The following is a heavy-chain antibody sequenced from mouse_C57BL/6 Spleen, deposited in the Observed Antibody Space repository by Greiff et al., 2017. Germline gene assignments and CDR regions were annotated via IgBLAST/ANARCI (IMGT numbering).Heavy chain of an antibody. V-gene: IGHV1-55*01. CDR2: IYPGSGST. CDR3: AREDGSSWFAY. D-gene: IGHD2-3*01. Sequence: VQLQQPGAELVKPGASVQMSCKASGYTFTSYWITWVKQRPGQGLEWIGDIYPGSGSTNYNEKFKSKATLTVDTSYSTAYMQLSSLTSEDAAVYYCAREDGSSWFAYGGQGTLVTVSA. CDR1: GYTFTSYW. J-gene: IGHJ3*01.